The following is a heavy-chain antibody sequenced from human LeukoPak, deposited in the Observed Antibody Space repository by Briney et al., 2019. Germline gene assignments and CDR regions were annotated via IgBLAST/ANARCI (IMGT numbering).Heavy chain of an antibody. Sequence: SVKVSCKASGGTFSSYAISWVRQAPGQGLEWMGRIIPIFGTANYAQKFQGRVTITTDESASTAYMELSSLRSEDTAVYYCAREGTRGSSSWYGAYNWFDPWGQGTLVTVSS. V-gene: IGHV1-69*05. D-gene: IGHD6-13*01. CDR3: AREGTRGSSSWYGAYNWFDP. CDR2: IIPIFGTA. J-gene: IGHJ5*02. CDR1: GGTFSSYA.